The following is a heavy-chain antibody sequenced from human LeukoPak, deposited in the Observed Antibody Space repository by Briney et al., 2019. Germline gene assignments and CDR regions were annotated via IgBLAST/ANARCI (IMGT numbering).Heavy chain of an antibody. CDR1: GGSLSSYY. D-gene: IGHD4-11*01. CDR3: ARLESPPVTTVTTHNWFDP. CDR2: ISDIGSI. J-gene: IGHJ5*02. V-gene: IGHV4-59*12. Sequence: SETLSLTCTVSGGSLSSYYWSWIRQPPGKGLEWIAYISDIGSINYNPSLKSRVTISVDTSKNQFSLKPSSVTAADTAVYYCARLESPPVTTVTTHNWFDPWGQGTLVTVSS.